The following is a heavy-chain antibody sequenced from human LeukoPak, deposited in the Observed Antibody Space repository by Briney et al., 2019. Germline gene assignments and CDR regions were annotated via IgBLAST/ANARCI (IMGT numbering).Heavy chain of an antibody. D-gene: IGHD5-24*01. Sequence: SETLTLTCTVSGVSISSSDLTWIRQPAGKGLEWIGRIYPTGTTNYNPSLPSPVTVSFDKSNNQSSLKLNSETAADTAIYYCARDSPRDNIIYYYHRDVWGKGTTVTVSS. CDR3: ARDSPRDNIIYYYHRDV. V-gene: IGHV4-4*07. CDR1: GVSISSSD. CDR2: IYPTGTT. J-gene: IGHJ6*03.